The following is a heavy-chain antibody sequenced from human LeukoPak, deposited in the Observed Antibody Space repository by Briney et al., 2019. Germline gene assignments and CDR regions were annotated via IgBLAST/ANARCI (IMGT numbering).Heavy chain of an antibody. CDR1: GFTFTSYW. CDR3: ARELRSFDS. J-gene: IGHJ4*02. D-gene: IGHD3-16*01. Sequence: GGSLRLSCAASGFTFTSYWMTWVRQAPGKGLEWVANIKHNGDELNYVDSVEDRFTISRDNAKNSLYLHMTSLRAEDTAVYYCARELRSFDSWGQGTLVTVSS. V-gene: IGHV3-7*01. CDR2: IKHNGDEL.